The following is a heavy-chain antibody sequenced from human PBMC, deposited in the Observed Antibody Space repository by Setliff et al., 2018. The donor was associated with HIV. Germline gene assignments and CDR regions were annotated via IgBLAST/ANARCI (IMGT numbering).Heavy chain of an antibody. Sequence: LSLTCTVSDSGPYYWSWIRQPAGKGLEWIGRVSSRGDTNYNPSLKSRVTMSVDTSKNQFSLKLTSVTASDTAVYYCARAAAGNTGPFDLWGQGSPVTSPQ. V-gene: IGHV4-61*02. CDR2: VSSRGDT. CDR1: DSGPYY. J-gene: IGHJ4*02. CDR3: ARAAAGNTGPFDL. D-gene: IGHD4-17*01.